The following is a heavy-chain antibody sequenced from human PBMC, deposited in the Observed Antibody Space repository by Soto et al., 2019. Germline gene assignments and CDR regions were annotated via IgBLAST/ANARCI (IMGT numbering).Heavy chain of an antibody. V-gene: IGHV3-74*01. CDR1: GFVFEVYW. Sequence: GGSLRLSCVASGFVFEVYWMHWVRQVPGKGLEWVSRISDDGARIDYADSVRGRFTISRDNAKNALYLQMNALRGEDTAVYFCTRGPRPSSIGTGAVWGRGVLVTSPQ. CDR2: ISDDGARI. J-gene: IGHJ4*02. D-gene: IGHD2-2*01. CDR3: TRGPRPSSIGTGAV.